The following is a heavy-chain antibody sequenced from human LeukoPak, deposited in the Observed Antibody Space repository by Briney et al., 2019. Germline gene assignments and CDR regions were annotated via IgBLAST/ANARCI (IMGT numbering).Heavy chain of an antibody. CDR2: IKQDGSEK. Sequence: GGSLRLSCAASGFTFSNYWMSWVRQAPGKGLEWVANIKQDGSEKCYVDSVKGRFTISRDNAKNSLYLQMNSLRAEDTAVFYCARRTLFYFDYWGQGTLVTVSS. J-gene: IGHJ4*02. D-gene: IGHD1-1*01. V-gene: IGHV3-7*03. CDR1: GFTFSNYW. CDR3: ARRTLFYFDY.